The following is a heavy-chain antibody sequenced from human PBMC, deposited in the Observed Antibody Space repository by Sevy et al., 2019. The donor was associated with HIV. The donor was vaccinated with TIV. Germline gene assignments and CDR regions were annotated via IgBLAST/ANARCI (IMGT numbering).Heavy chain of an antibody. Sequence: GGSLRLSCAASGFTFRSYDMHWVRQAPGKGPEWVAIIYYDESLKYYADSVKGRFTISRDNCKNTLYLQMNSLRVDDTAVYYCARDSGSGWYPLDYWGQRTLVTVSS. V-gene: IGHV3-33*01. J-gene: IGHJ4*02. CDR3: ARDSGSGWYPLDY. CDR1: GFTFRSYD. D-gene: IGHD6-19*01. CDR2: IYYDESLK.